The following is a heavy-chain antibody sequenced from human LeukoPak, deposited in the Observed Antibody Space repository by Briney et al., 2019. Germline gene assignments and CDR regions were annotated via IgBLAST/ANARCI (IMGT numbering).Heavy chain of an antibody. D-gene: IGHD6-13*01. CDR3: AREISEAAAGIDI. CDR1: GYTFTGYY. CDR2: INPNSGGT. J-gene: IGHJ3*02. Sequence: ASVKVSCKASGYTFTGYYMHWVRQAPGQGLEWMGWINPNSGGTNYAQKFQGRVTMTRDTSISTAYMELSRLRSDDTAVYYCAREISEAAAGIDIWDQGTMVTVSS. V-gene: IGHV1-2*02.